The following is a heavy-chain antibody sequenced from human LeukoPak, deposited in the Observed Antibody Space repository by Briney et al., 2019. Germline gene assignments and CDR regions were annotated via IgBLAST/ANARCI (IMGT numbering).Heavy chain of an antibody. Sequence: GGSLRLSCAASGFTFSDYYMSWIRQAPGKGLGWVSYISSSGSTIYYADSVKGRFTISRDNAKNSLYLQMNSLRAEDTAVYYCARVNNWNDVSFFDYWGQGTLVTVSS. V-gene: IGHV3-11*01. CDR1: GFTFSDYY. J-gene: IGHJ4*02. CDR2: ISSSGSTI. D-gene: IGHD1-20*01. CDR3: ARVNNWNDVSFFDY.